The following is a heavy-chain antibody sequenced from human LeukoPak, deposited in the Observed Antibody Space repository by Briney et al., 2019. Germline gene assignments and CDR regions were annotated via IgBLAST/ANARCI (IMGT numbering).Heavy chain of an antibody. D-gene: IGHD4-23*01. CDR3: ARRAGGYSHPYDY. V-gene: IGHV1-18*04. J-gene: IGHJ4*02. Sequence: ASVKVSCKASGYTFTGYYMHWVRQAPGQGLEWMGWISAYNGNTNYAQKLQGRVTMTTDTSTSTAYMKLRSLRSDDTAVYYCARRAGGYSHPYDYWGQGILVTVSS. CDR1: GYTFTGYY. CDR2: ISAYNGNT.